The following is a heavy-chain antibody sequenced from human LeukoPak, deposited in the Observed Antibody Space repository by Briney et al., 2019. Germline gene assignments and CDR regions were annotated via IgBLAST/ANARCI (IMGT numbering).Heavy chain of an antibody. J-gene: IGHJ4*02. CDR2: IYYSGST. D-gene: IGHD5-18*01. CDR3: ARLFGYGYGYNDY. V-gene: IGHV4-39*01. CDR1: GCSISSSSYY. Sequence: SETLSLTCTVSGCSISSSSYYWGWIRQPPGKGLEWIGSIYYSGSTYYNPSLKSRVTISVDTSKNQFSLKLSPVTAADTAVYYCARLFGYGYGYNDYWGQGTLVTVSS.